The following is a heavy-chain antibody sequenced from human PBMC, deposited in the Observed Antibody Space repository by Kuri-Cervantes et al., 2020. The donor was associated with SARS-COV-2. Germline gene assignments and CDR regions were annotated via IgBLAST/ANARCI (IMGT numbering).Heavy chain of an antibody. J-gene: IGHJ3*02. CDR3: ARIPGYSSGWLAFDI. D-gene: IGHD6-19*01. Sequence: GEFLKISCAASGFTFSSYWMSWVRQAPGKGLEWVANIKQDGSEKYYVDSVKGRFTISRDNAKNSLYMQMNSLRAEDTAVYYCARIPGYSSGWLAFDIWGQGTMVTVSS. CDR1: GFTFSSYW. V-gene: IGHV3-7*04. CDR2: IKQDGSEK.